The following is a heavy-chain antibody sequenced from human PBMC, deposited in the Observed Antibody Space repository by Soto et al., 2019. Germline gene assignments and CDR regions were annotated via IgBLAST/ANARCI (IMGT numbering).Heavy chain of an antibody. CDR3: ARGGGQTYYYHPMDV. D-gene: IGHD3-16*01. CDR1: GYSFTGYY. Sequence: GASVKVSCKASGYSFTGYYIHWVRQAPGQGLEWLGYINPNNGGTRFEQRFPDRVIMTRDTTFNPTYVELSRLTSDDTAVYYWARGGGQTYYYHPMDVWGQGTTVTVSS. CDR2: INPNNGGT. J-gene: IGHJ6*02. V-gene: IGHV1-2*02.